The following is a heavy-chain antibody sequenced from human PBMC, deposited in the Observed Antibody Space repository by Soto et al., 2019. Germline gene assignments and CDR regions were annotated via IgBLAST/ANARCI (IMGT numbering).Heavy chain of an antibody. CDR3: ASRDPGTSVDY. J-gene: IGHJ4*02. CDR1: GGSFTSNNW. CDR2: IYRTGST. Sequence: PSETLYLTCAVSGGSFTSNNWWTWVRQPPGQGLEWIGEIYRTGSTNYNPSLKSRVTISLDKSENQFSLKVTSLTAADTAVYYRASRDPGTSVDYWGQGTLVTVSS. D-gene: IGHD1-7*01. V-gene: IGHV4-4*02.